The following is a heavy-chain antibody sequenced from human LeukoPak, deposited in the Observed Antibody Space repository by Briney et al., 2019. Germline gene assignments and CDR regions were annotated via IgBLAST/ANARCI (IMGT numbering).Heavy chain of an antibody. V-gene: IGHV5-51*01. CDR2: IYPGDSDT. J-gene: IGHJ5*02. CDR1: GYSFTNYW. CDR3: ARRYCSGGSCYRNWFDP. D-gene: IGHD2-15*01. Sequence: GESLKISCKGSGYSFTNYWIGWVRQMPGKGLEWMGIIYPGDSDTTYSPSFQGQVTISADKSISTAYLQWSSLKASDTAICYCARRYCSGGSCYRNWFDPWGQGTLVTVSS.